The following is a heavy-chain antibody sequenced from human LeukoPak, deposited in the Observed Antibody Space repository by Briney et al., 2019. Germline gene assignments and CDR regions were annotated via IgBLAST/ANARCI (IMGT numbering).Heavy chain of an antibody. J-gene: IGHJ6*03. CDR2: INWNGGST. Sequence: GGSLRLSCAASGFTFDDYGMSWVRQAPGKGLEWVSGINWNGGSTGYADSVKGRFTISRDNAKNSLYLQMNSLRAEDTALYYCERESYGEYSGYVIYYMDVWGKGTKVTVSS. CDR3: ERESYGEYSGYVIYYMDV. D-gene: IGHD5-12*01. V-gene: IGHV3-20*04. CDR1: GFTFDDYG.